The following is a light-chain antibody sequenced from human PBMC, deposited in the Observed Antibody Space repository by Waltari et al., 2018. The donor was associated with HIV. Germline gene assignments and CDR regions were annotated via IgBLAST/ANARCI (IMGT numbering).Light chain of an antibody. Sequence: DIQMTQSPSTLSASVGDRVTITCRASQSISAWLAWYQQKPGKAPKLLIHKASSLQSGVPSRCSGSGSGTEFTLTISSLQPDDFATYYCQQYNSYSTFGQGTKLEIK. CDR1: QSISAW. CDR2: KAS. V-gene: IGKV1-5*03. CDR3: QQYNSYST. J-gene: IGKJ2*01.